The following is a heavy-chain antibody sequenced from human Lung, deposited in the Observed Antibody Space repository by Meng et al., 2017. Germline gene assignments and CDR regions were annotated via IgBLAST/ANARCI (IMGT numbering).Heavy chain of an antibody. CDR3: ARGPTTMAHDFDY. J-gene: IGHJ4*02. D-gene: IGHD4-11*01. CDR1: GGSFSDYY. CDR2: INHSGST. V-gene: IGHV4-34*02. Sequence: QGERQEGGRGLLKPSEPPSLPCVVSGGSFSDYYWSWIRQPPGKGLEWIGEINHSGSTNYNPSLESRATISVDTSQNNLSLKLSSVTAADSAVYYCARGPTTMAHDFDYWGQGTLVTVSS.